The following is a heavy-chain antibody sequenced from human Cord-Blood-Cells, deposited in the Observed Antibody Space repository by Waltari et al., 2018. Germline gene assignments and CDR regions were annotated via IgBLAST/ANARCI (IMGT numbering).Heavy chain of an antibody. J-gene: IGHJ2*01. Sequence: QVQLQQWGAGLLKPSETLSLTCAVYGGSFSGYYWSCIRQPPGKGLEWIGEINHRGRTNYNPSLKSRVTISVDTSKNQFSLKLSSVTAADTAVYYCARVEYGDYWYFDLWGRGTLVTVSS. V-gene: IGHV4-34*01. CDR3: ARVEYGDYWYFDL. CDR1: GGSFSGYY. CDR2: INHRGRT. D-gene: IGHD4-17*01.